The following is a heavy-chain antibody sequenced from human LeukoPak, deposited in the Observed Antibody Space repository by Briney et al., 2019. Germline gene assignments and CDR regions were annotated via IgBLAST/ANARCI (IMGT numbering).Heavy chain of an antibody. D-gene: IGHD6-19*01. CDR1: AFTFSNYN. V-gene: IGHV3-48*04. J-gene: IGHJ4*02. CDR3: AREHLGVAAADY. CDR2: ISNSGSII. Sequence: GGSLRLSCAASAFTFSNYNMNWVRQAPGKGLEWVSYISNSGSIIHYADSLKGRFTISRDNAKNSVYLQMNSLRAEDTAVYYCAREHLGVAAADYWGQGTLVTVSS.